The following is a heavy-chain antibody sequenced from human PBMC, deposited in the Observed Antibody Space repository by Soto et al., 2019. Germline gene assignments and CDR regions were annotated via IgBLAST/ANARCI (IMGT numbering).Heavy chain of an antibody. CDR1: GLSFINYA. CDR3: SKGDRTSGFDY. J-gene: IGHJ4*02. V-gene: IGHV3-23*01. Sequence: EVQLLESGGDLVQPGGSLRLSCVASGLSFINYAVNWVRQAPGKGLEWVSQINGAGYKRYYADSVKGRFTISRDNSKNTLYMQMNNLRDDDTATYYCSKGDRTSGFDYWGQGTLVTVSS. D-gene: IGHD3-16*01. CDR2: INGAGYKR.